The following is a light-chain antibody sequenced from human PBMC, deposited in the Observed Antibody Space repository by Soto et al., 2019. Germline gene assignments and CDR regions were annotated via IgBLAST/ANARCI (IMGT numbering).Light chain of an antibody. CDR2: VAS. CDR1: QSVSNNY. CDR3: QQYGSSGT. J-gene: IGKJ1*01. V-gene: IGKV3-20*01. Sequence: EIVLTQSPGTLSLSPGERATLSCRASQSVSNNYLAWYQQKPGQAPRLLIYVASNRATGIPDRFSGSGSGTDFTLTISRLEPEDFAVYSCQQYGSSGTFGQGTKVEIK.